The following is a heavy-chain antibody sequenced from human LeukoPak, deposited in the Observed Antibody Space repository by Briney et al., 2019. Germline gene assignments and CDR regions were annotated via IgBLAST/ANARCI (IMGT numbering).Heavy chain of an antibody. CDR2: IGSDGRNK. Sequence: GSLRLYCAASGFIFSSYGMQWVRQAPGKGLEWVAGIGSDGRNKYYSDSVKGRVTISRDDSKNALHLQMNSLRADDTAMYYCAREGGRVGAPLAYWGQGILVTVSS. J-gene: IGHJ4*02. V-gene: IGHV3-33*08. CDR3: AREGGRVGAPLAY. CDR1: GFIFSSYG. D-gene: IGHD1-26*01.